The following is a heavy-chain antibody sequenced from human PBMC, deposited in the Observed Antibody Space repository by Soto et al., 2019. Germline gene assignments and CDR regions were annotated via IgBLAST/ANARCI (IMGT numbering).Heavy chain of an antibody. D-gene: IGHD3-16*01. CDR1: GFPFSSYA. CDR2: ISGSGGRT. J-gene: IGHJ3*02. V-gene: IGHV3-23*01. CDR3: AKGGYYSLFDI. Sequence: PGGSLRLSCAASGFPFSSYAMSWVRQTPGKGLEWVSGISGSGGRTYYADSVKGRFTVSRDNSNNTLSLQMHILRVEDTAVYFCAKGGYYSLFDIWGQGTMVTVSS.